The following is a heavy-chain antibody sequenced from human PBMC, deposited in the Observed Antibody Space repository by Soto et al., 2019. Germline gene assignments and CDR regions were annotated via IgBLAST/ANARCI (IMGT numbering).Heavy chain of an antibody. Sequence: LALTCTLAGGSISSGDYYWSWIRQPPGKGLEWSGDSDYSGRTYYNPSLKSRVTISLDTSKSQFYLKLSAVTAADTAVYYCARDDAFDLWGQGTMVNVSS. CDR3: ARDDAFDL. J-gene: IGHJ3*01. CDR1: GGSISSGDYY. CDR2: SDYSGRT. V-gene: IGHV4-30-4*01.